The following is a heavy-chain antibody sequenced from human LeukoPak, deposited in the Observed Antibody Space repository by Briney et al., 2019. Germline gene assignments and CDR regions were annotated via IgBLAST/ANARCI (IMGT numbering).Heavy chain of an antibody. CDR3: ARRILTGYKALDY. D-gene: IGHD3-9*01. CDR2: ISSSGSTI. CDR1: GFTFSDYY. J-gene: IGHJ4*02. V-gene: IGHV3-11*04. Sequence: GGSLRLSCAASGFTFSDYYMSWIRQAPGKGLEWVSYISSSGSTIYYADSVKGRFTISRDNAKNSLYLQMNSLRAEDTAVYYCARRILTGYKALDYWGQGTLVTVSS.